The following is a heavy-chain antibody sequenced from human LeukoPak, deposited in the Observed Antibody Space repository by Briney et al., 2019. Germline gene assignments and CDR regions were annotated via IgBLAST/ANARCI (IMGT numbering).Heavy chain of an antibody. D-gene: IGHD2-21*02. CDR1: GFTFSSYG. J-gene: IGHJ4*02. Sequence: GGSLRLSCAASGFTFSSYGMHWVRQAPGKGLEWVAVIWYGGSNKYYADSMKGRFTISRDNSKNTLYLQMNSLRAEDTAVYYCAKDRDGGYFDYWGQGTLVTVSS. CDR2: IWYGGSNK. CDR3: AKDRDGGYFDY. V-gene: IGHV3-30*02.